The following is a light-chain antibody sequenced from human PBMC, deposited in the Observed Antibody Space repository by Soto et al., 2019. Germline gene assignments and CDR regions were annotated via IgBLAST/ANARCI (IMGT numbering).Light chain of an antibody. CDR3: QHYNSYSEA. CDR2: KAS. J-gene: IGKJ1*01. CDR1: QTMSSW. V-gene: IGKV1-5*03. Sequence: EIQRTQYPSTLSGSVGDIFTITCRASQTMSSWLSWYQHKPGKAPKLLIYKASTLKSGVPSRFSGSGSGTEFTLTISSLQPDDFATYYCQHYNSYSEAVGPVTQVDI.